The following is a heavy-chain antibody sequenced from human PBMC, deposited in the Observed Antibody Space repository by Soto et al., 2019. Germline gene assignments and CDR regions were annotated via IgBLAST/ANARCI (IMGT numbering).Heavy chain of an antibody. V-gene: IGHV3-74*01. CDR3: ARDCYSTSCFDY. D-gene: IGHD2-2*01. Sequence: AGGSLRLSCAASGFSFSSYWMYWVRQAPGKGLMWASRINGDGSRTIYADSVKGRFTISRDNAKNTLDLQMSSLRAEDTAVYYCARDCYSTSCFDYWGQGVLVTVSS. CDR1: GFSFSSYW. CDR2: INGDGSRT. J-gene: IGHJ4*02.